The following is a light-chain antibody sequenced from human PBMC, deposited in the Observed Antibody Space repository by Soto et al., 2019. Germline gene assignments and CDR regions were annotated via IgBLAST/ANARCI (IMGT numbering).Light chain of an antibody. CDR1: QSIGTY. V-gene: IGKV1-39*01. Sequence: DVQVTQSPSALSASVVDRFTITCRASQSIGTYLNWYHQKPGKAPQLLIYGASTLQSGVPSRFSASGSGTHFTLTINSLQPEDFGTYSCQQSYSTPTFGQGTKVDIK. CDR3: QQSYSTPT. J-gene: IGKJ1*01. CDR2: GAS.